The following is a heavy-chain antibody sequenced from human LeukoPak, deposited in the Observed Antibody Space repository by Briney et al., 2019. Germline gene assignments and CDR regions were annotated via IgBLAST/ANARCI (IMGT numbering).Heavy chain of an antibody. CDR3: ARDSGGHPYGAFDI. Sequence: GGSLRLSCAASGFTFSRYWMSWVRQAPGKGLEWVANIKQDGSEKYYVDSVKGRFTISRDYVKNSLYLQVNSLRVEDTAVYYCARDSGGHPYGAFDIWGRGTMVTVSS. CDR2: IKQDGSEK. J-gene: IGHJ3*02. CDR1: GFTFSRYW. V-gene: IGHV3-7*01. D-gene: IGHD2-8*02.